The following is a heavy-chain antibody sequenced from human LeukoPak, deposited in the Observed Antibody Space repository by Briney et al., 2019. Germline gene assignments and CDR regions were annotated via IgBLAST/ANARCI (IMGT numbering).Heavy chain of an antibody. D-gene: IGHD6-19*01. J-gene: IGHJ4*02. CDR2: IYPDESNI. V-gene: IGHV5-51*01. CDR3: ARHEGGGWYIDY. Sequence: GESLMISCMGSGYSFSNYWIGWVRQMPGKGLEWMGIIYPDESNIRYSPSFQGQVTISVDKSISTAYLQWSSLKASDTAIYYCARHEGGGWYIDYWGQGTLVTVSS. CDR1: GYSFSNYW.